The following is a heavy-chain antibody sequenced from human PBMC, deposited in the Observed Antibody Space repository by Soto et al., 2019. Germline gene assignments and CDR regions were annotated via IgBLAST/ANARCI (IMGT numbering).Heavy chain of an antibody. V-gene: IGHV3-48*01. Sequence: GGSLRLSCAASGFTFSSYSMNWVRQAPGKGLEWVSYISSSSSTIYYADSVKGRFTISRDNSKNTLYLQMNSLRAEDTAVYYCAKEGLLWFGELCWFDPWGQGTLVTVSS. CDR3: AKEGLLWFGELCWFDP. CDR2: ISSSSSTI. D-gene: IGHD3-10*01. CDR1: GFTFSSYS. J-gene: IGHJ5*02.